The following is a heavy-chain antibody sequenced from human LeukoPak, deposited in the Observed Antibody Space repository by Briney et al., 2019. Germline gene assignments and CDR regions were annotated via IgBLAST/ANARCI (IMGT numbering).Heavy chain of an antibody. CDR2: VKRDGSEK. CDR3: ARDLFYFDY. CDR1: GFTFSSYW. V-gene: IGHV3-7*05. Sequence: GGSLRLSCAASGFTFSSYWMSWVRQALGKGLEWVANVKRDGSEKYYVDSVKGRFTISRDNAKNSLYLQMNSLRAEDTAVYYCARDLFYFDYWGQGTLVTVSS. J-gene: IGHJ4*01.